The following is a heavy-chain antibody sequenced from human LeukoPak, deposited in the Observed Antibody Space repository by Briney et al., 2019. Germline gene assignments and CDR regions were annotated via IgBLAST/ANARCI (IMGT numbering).Heavy chain of an antibody. V-gene: IGHV4-4*07. CDR1: GDSTSSYY. D-gene: IGHD5/OR15-5a*01. CDR2: VSASGTS. J-gene: IGHJ4*02. CDR3: ATWSYSSVFHRLDY. Sequence: SETLSLTCTGSGDSTSSYYWSWIRQPAGKGLQWIGRVSASGTSDYNPSLKSRVTMSVDTSKNQFSLQLISVTAADTAVYYCATWSYSSVFHRLDYWSQGILVTVSS.